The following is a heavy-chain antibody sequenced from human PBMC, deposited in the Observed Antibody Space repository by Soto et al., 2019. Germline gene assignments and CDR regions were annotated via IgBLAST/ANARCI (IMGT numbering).Heavy chain of an antibody. CDR1: GGSISSGGYS. CDR3: ASTYYDFWSGYPGGWFDP. D-gene: IGHD3-3*01. V-gene: IGHV4-30-2*01. CDR2: IYHSGST. Sequence: SETLSLTCAVSGGSISSGGYSWSWIRQPPGKGLEWIGYIYHSGSTYYNPSLKSRVTISVDRSKNQFSLKLSSVTAADTAVYYCASTYYDFWSGYPGGWFDPWGQGTLVTVSS. J-gene: IGHJ5*02.